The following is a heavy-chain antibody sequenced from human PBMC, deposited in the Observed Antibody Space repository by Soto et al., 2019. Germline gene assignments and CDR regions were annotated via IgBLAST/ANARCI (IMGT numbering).Heavy chain of an antibody. CDR2: ISAYNGNT. CDR3: ASRMVRGTRGRFDP. Sequence: ASVKVSCKASGYTFTSYGISWVRQAPGQGLEWMGWISAYNGNTNYAQKFQGRVTITADESTSTAYMELSSLRSEDTAVYYCASRMVRGTRGRFDPWGQGTLVTVSS. CDR1: GYTFTSYG. D-gene: IGHD3-10*01. J-gene: IGHJ5*02. V-gene: IGHV1-18*01.